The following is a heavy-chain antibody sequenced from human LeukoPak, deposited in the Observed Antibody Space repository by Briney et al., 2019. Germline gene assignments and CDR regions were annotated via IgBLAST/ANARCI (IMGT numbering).Heavy chain of an antibody. CDR3: AKDGRAYDYGDYGYFQH. CDR2: ISGSGGST. CDR1: GLTFSSYA. V-gene: IGHV3-23*01. Sequence: GGSLRLSCAASGLTFSSYAMSWVRQAPGKGLEWVSAISGSGGSTYYADSVKGRFTISRDNSKNTLYLQMNSLRAEDTAVYYCAKDGRAYDYGDYGYFQHWGQGTLVTVSS. J-gene: IGHJ1*01. D-gene: IGHD4-17*01.